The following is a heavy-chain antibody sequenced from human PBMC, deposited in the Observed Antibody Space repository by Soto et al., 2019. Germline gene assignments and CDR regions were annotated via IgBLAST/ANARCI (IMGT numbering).Heavy chain of an antibody. CDR1: GFTFSPYA. J-gene: IGHJ4*02. CDR2: RSNDGSKK. D-gene: IGHD1-26*01. V-gene: IGHV3-30-3*01. Sequence: PGGSLRVSCVASGFTFSPYASHWVRQAPGKGLDGVAVRSNDGSKKYFVDSEKGSCTISRDNAKNSLYLDMNSLRDEDTAVYYCARDHGSGSFPSYLAFWGPGTLVTVSS. CDR3: ARDHGSGSFPSYLAF.